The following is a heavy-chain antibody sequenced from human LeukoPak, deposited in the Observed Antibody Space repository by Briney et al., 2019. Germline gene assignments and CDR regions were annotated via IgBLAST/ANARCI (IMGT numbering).Heavy chain of an antibody. D-gene: IGHD5-18*01. Sequence: ASVKVSCKAFGYTFTTYGISWVRQAPGHGLEWMGWISTFNGHTNYAQSRQDRVTMTTDTSTSTVYMELSSLISDDTAVYYCARVDTVNYYYYMDVWGKGTPVTVSS. J-gene: IGHJ6*03. CDR2: ISTFNGHT. V-gene: IGHV1-18*01. CDR3: ARVDTVNYYYYMDV. CDR1: GYTFTTYG.